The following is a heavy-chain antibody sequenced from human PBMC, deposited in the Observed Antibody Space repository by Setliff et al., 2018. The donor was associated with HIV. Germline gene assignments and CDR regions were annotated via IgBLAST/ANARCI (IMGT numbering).Heavy chain of an antibody. V-gene: IGHV3-30*04. J-gene: IGHJ4*02. D-gene: IGHD6-19*01. CDR1: GFTFSSYA. CDR3: ARDPTRRGAIAVAGEGDY. Sequence: PGGSLRLSCAASGFTFSSYAMHWVRQAPGKGLEWVAAISYDGSNKYYADSVKGRFTISRDNSKNTLYLQMNSLRAEDTAVYYCARDPTRRGAIAVAGEGDYWGQGTLVTVSS. CDR2: ISYDGSNK.